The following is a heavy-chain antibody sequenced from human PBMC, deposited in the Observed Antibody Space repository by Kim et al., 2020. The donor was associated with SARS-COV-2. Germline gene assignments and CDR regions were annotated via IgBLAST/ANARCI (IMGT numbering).Heavy chain of an antibody. CDR3: ARTLSPYYYGSGTLYGMDV. CDR1: GGSISSYY. CDR2: IYTSGST. D-gene: IGHD3-10*01. Sequence: SETLSLTCTVSGGSISSYYWSWIRQPAGKGLEWIGRIYTSGSTNYNPSLKSRVTMSVDTSKNQFSLKLSSVTAADTAEYYCARTLSPYYYGSGTLYGMDVWGQGTTVTVSS. J-gene: IGHJ6*02. V-gene: IGHV4-4*07.